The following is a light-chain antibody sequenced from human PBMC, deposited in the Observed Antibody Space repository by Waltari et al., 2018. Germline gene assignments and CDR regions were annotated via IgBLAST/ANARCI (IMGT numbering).Light chain of an antibody. J-gene: IGKJ1*01. Sequence: EIQMTQSPSSVSASVGDRVTIPCRATQDISSALAWYQQKRGHAPSLLIYGVSTVRSGAQASFSGGGSGTEFTLTISSLQPEDLATHVCQQGSTFPPTFGTGTKVEIK. CDR2: GVS. CDR1: QDISSA. V-gene: IGKV1-12*01. CDR3: QQGSTFPPT.